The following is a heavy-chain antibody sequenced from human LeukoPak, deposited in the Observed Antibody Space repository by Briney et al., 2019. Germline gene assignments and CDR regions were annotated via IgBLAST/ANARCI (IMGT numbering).Heavy chain of an antibody. V-gene: IGHV4-34*01. J-gene: IGHJ6*03. CDR2: INHSGST. CDR3: ARDNRLRVVTYYYYYMDV. D-gene: IGHD3-3*01. Sequence: SETLSLTCAVYGGSFSGYYWSWIRQPPGKGLEWIGEINHSGSTNYNPSLKSRVTISVDTSKNQFSLKLSSVTAADTAVYYCARDNRLRVVTYYYYYMDVWGKGTTVTISS. CDR1: GGSFSGYY.